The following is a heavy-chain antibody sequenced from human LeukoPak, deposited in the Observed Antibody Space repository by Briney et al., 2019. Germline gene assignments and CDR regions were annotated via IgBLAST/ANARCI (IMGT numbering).Heavy chain of an antibody. V-gene: IGHV3-66*01. D-gene: IGHD2-8*02. CDR2: LYRGDRT. CDR1: GFNVSSNY. Sequence: PGGSLRLSCAASGFNVSSNYMSWVRQAPGKGLEWVSFLYRGDRTYYADSVKGRFTMSRDDMKRTVYLQMDSLGAEDTAVYYCARSECTAGSCNWFDPWGQGTPVTVSP. CDR3: ARSECTAGSCNWFDP. J-gene: IGHJ5*02.